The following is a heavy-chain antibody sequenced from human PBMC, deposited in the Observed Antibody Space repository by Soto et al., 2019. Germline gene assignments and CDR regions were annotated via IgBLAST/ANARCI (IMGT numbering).Heavy chain of an antibody. V-gene: IGHV3-21*01. CDR2: ISGGSTYI. CDR3: ARDLYKSSSWYID. D-gene: IGHD6-13*01. J-gene: IGHJ4*02. CDR1: GFTFSSYS. Sequence: EVQLVESGGGLVKPGGSLRLSCAASGFTFSSYSMNWVRQAPGKGLEWVSSISGGSTYIQYADSMKGRFTISRDNAKNSLYLQMNNLRAEDTAVYYCARDLYKSSSWYIDWGQGTLVTVSS.